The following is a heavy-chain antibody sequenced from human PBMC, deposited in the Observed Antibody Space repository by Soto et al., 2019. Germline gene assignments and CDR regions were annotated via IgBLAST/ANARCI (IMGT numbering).Heavy chain of an antibody. CDR1: GFTFSDYY. V-gene: IGHV3-11*01. CDR3: ARDQKRRGDSSGYYGPAAFDI. Sequence: QVQLVESGGGLVKPGVSLRLSCAASGFTFSDYYMNWVRQAPGKWLEWVSYISSSSGGTIYYADSVKGRFTIARDNAKNSLHLQRNSRSAQDTAVYYWARDQKRRGDSSGYYGPAAFDIWGQGTMVTVSS. J-gene: IGHJ3*02. CDR2: ISSSSGGTI. D-gene: IGHD3-22*01.